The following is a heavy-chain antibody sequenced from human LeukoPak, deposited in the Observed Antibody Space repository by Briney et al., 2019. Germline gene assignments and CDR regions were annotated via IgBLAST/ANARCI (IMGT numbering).Heavy chain of an antibody. CDR1: GGSISSSSYY. D-gene: IGHD2-15*01. J-gene: IGHJ4*02. CDR3: ARVFSGGSINFDY. Sequence: SETLSLTCTVSGGSISSSSYYWGWIRQPPGKGLEWIGEINHSGSTNYNPSLKSRVTISVDTSKNQFSLKLSSVTAADTAVYYCARVFSGGSINFDYWGQGTLVTVSS. V-gene: IGHV4-39*07. CDR2: INHSGST.